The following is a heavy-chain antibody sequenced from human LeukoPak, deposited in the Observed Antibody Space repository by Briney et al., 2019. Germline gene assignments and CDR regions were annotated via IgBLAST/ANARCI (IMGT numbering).Heavy chain of an antibody. D-gene: IGHD5-18*01. V-gene: IGHV4-59*01. CDR2: LYYSGST. J-gene: IGHJ4*02. CDR1: GVSINSNY. CDR3: ARDLLRYGFDS. Sequence: PSETLSLTCTGYGVSINSNYWSWLRQPPGQGLKWIGFLYYSGSTNYNTTLNSRTTISAATTKNQFSQLRSSVTAADTGVYYCARDLLRYGFDSWGQGTLVTVSS.